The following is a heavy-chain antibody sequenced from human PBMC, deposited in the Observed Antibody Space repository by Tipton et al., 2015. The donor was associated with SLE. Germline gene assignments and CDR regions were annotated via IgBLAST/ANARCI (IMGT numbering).Heavy chain of an antibody. CDR2: IYYSGST. CDR1: GGSISSYY. Sequence: LRLSCTVSGGSISSYYWSWIRQPPGKGLEWIGYIYYSGSTNYNPSLKSRVTISVDTSKNQFSLKLSSVTAADTAVYYCARAYSSGWYYYYYMDVWGKGTTVTVSS. V-gene: IGHV4-59*01. J-gene: IGHJ6*03. CDR3: ARAYSSGWYYYYYMDV. D-gene: IGHD6-19*01.